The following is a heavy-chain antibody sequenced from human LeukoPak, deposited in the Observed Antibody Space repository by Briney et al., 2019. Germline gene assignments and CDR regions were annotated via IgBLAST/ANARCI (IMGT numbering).Heavy chain of an antibody. CDR1: GGSINSGSLY. D-gene: IGHD2-2*01. CDR3: ARDTNIARFFI. V-gene: IGHV4-39*07. Sequence: NSSETLSLTCTVSGGSINSGSLYWGWICQPPGKDLEWIGSIYYSGSTYYNPSLKSRVTILIDTSKNQFSLKLTSVTAADTAVYYCARDTNIARFFIWGQGILVTVSS. J-gene: IGHJ4*02. CDR2: IYYSGST.